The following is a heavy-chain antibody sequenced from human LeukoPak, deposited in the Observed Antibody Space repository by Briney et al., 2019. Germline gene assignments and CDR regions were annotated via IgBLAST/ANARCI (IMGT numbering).Heavy chain of an antibody. V-gene: IGHV3-74*01. J-gene: IGHJ4*02. CDR2: IKSDGSST. CDR1: GFTFSSYW. Sequence: GGSLRLSCAASGFTFSSYWMHWVRQAPGKGLVWVSRIKSDGSSTTYADSVKGRFTISRDNAKNSLYLQMNSLRAEDTAVYYCASLVATTSMLDYWGQGTPVTVSS. D-gene: IGHD5-12*01. CDR3: ASLVATTSMLDY.